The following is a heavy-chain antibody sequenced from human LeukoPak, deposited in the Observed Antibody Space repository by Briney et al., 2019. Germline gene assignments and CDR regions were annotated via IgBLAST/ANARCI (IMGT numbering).Heavy chain of an antibody. CDR2: ISYDGTIR. V-gene: IGHV3-30*18. Sequence: PGGSLRLSCAASGFIFSNYAMHWVRQAPGKGLEWVAVISYDGTIRNYADSVKGRFTISRDNSKNTLYLQMNSLTAEDTALYYCAKGGCSSTTCYLANPWGQGTLVTVSS. D-gene: IGHD2-2*01. CDR3: AKGGCSSTTCYLANP. CDR1: GFIFSNYA. J-gene: IGHJ5*02.